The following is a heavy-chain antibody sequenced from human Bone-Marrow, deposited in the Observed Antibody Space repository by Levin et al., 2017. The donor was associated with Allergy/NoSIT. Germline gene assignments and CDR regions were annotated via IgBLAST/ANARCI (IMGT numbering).Heavy chain of an antibody. D-gene: IGHD3-16*01. CDR3: ALVSVSAPESRLER. Sequence: VASVKVSCKASGGSFDKYNVHWVRQAPGRGLEWMGSIVPIFNSRKYGQRFQGRLTIAADTSTTTASTDLTRLTSDDTALYYCALVSVSAPESRLERWGQGTMLTVSS. V-gene: IGHV1-69*02. CDR2: IVPIFNSR. J-gene: IGHJ3*01. CDR1: GGSFDKYN.